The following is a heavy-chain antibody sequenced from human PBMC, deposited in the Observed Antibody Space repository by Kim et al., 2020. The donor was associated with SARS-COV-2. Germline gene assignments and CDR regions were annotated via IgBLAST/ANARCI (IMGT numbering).Heavy chain of an antibody. CDR1: GGSISSYY. CDR3: ARFVAVFRRGWFDP. Sequence: SETLSLTCTVSGGSISSYYWSWIRQPPGKGLEWIGYIYYSGSTNYNPSLKSRVTISVDTSKNQFSLKLSSVTAADTAVYYCARFVAVFRRGWFDPWGQGTLVTVSS. V-gene: IGHV4-59*08. D-gene: IGHD5-12*01. J-gene: IGHJ5*02. CDR2: IYYSGST.